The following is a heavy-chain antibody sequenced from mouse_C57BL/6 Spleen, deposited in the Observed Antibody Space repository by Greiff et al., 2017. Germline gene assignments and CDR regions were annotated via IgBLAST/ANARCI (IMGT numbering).Heavy chain of an antibody. D-gene: IGHD2-4*01. CDR1: GYTFTSYW. CDR2: IDPNSGGT. J-gene: IGHJ4*01. Sequence: QVQLQQPGAELVKPGASVKLSCKASGYTFTSYWMHWVKQRPGRGLEWIGRIDPNSGGTKYNEKFKSKATLTVYKPSSTAYMQLSSLTSEDSAVYYCARSYDYDWEPYYAMDYWGQGTSVTVSS. CDR3: ARSYDYDWEPYYAMDY. V-gene: IGHV1-72*01.